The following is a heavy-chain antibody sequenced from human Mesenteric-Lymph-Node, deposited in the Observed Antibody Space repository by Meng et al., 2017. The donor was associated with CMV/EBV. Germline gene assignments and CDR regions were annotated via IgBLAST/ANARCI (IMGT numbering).Heavy chain of an antibody. CDR3: VRVPLTPTAIEGAFDY. CDR2: IGSYNNYR. CDR1: GFMFSSYS. D-gene: IGHD2-2*01. J-gene: IGHJ4*02. V-gene: IGHV3-21*01. Sequence: GESLKISCAASGFMFSSYSMSWVRQAPGKGLEWVSSIGSYNNYRYYADSVQGRFTISRDDAKNSLFLQMNSLRAEDTAVYYCVRVPLTPTAIEGAFDYWGQGTLVTVSS.